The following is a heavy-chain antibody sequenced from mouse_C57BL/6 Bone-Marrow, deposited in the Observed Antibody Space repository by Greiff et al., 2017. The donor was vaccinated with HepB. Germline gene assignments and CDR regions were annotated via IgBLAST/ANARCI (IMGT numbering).Heavy chain of an antibody. D-gene: IGHD1-1*01. CDR3: ASSYYYGSSYVTCYAMDY. CDR1: GYTFTDYY. J-gene: IGHJ4*01. V-gene: IGHV1-19*01. Sequence: VQLQQSGPVLVKPGASVKMSCKASGYTFTDYYMNWVKQSHGKSLEWIGVINPYNGGTSYNQKFKGKATLTVDKSSSTAYMELNSLTSEDSAVYYCASSYYYGSSYVTCYAMDYWGQGTSVTVSS. CDR2: INPYNGGT.